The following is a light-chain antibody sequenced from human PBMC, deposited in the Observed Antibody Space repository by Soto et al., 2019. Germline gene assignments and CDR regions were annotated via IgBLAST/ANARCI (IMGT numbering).Light chain of an antibody. CDR3: QQYGSSPPYT. J-gene: IGKJ2*01. Sequence: EIVLTQSPGILSLSPGERATLSCRASQSVSGNYLAWYQQKPGQSPRLHIYGSADRATGIPDRFSGSGSGTDFTLTISRVEPEDFAVYYCQQYGSSPPYTFGQGTKVEIK. CDR2: GSA. V-gene: IGKV3-20*01. CDR1: QSVSGNY.